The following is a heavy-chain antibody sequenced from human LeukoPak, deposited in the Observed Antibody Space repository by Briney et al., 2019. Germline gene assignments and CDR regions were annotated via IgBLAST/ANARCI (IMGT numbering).Heavy chain of an antibody. J-gene: IGHJ4*02. CDR2: IYYSGST. D-gene: IGHD3-22*01. V-gene: IGHV4-30-4*01. Sequence: SQTLSLTCTVPGGSISSGDYYWSWIRQPPGKGLEWIGYIYYSGSTYYNPSLKSRVTISVDTSKNQFSLKLSFVTAADTAVYYCARRPQAYYYDSSGWVFDYWGQGTLVTVSS. CDR1: GGSISSGDYY. CDR3: ARRPQAYYYDSSGWVFDY.